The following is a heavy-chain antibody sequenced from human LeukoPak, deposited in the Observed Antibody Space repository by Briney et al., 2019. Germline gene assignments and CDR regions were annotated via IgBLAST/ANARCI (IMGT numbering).Heavy chain of an antibody. CDR1: GGSISSYY. Sequence: SETLSLTCTASGGSISSYYWSWIRQPAGKGLEWIGRIYTSGSTNYHPSLKNRLTISVDKSENNFSLMLSYVTAADTAVYYCARGSGWFHWGQGTLVTVCS. D-gene: IGHD6-19*01. CDR3: ARGSGWFH. V-gene: IGHV4-4*07. CDR2: IYTSGST. J-gene: IGHJ4*02.